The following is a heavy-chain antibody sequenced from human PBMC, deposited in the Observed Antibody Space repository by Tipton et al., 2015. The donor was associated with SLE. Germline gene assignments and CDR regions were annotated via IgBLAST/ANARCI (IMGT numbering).Heavy chain of an antibody. Sequence: TLSLTCAVYGASFSGYYWTWIRQSPRKGLEWIGEINHSGNTNYNPSLKSRVTISVDTSKNQFSLKLSSVTAADTAVYYCARGLLWFGEYLDAFDIWGQGTMVTVSS. CDR3: ARGLLWFGEYLDAFDI. D-gene: IGHD3-10*01. CDR1: GASFSGYY. CDR2: INHSGNT. V-gene: IGHV4-34*01. J-gene: IGHJ3*02.